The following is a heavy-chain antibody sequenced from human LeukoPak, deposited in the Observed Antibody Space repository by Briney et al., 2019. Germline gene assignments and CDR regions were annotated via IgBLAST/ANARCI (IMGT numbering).Heavy chain of an antibody. J-gene: IGHJ6*03. CDR3: ASGRSSTSLNYYYYYMHV. D-gene: IGHD2-2*01. Sequence: SETLSLTCTVSGGSISNNYWSWIRQPPGKGLEWIGYIYYSGSTNYNPSLKSRVTISVGTSKNQFSLKLSSVTAADTAVYYCASGRSSTSLNYYYYYMHVWGKGTTVTVSS. CDR2: IYYSGST. V-gene: IGHV4-59*01. CDR1: GGSISNNY.